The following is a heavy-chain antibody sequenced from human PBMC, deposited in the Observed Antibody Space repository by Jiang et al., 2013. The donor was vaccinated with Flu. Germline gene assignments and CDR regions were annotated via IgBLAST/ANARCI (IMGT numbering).Heavy chain of an antibody. D-gene: IGHD3-10*01. CDR1: GGSISSYY. Sequence: GSGLVKPSETLSLTCTVSGGSISSYYWSWIRQPPGKGLEWIGYIYYSGSTNYNPSLKSRVTISVDTSKNQFSLKLSSVTAADTAVYYCARGVGDYYYYGMDVVGPRDHGHRLL. CDR2: IYYSGST. CDR3: ARGVGDYYYYGMDV. J-gene: IGHJ6*02. V-gene: IGHV4-59*08.